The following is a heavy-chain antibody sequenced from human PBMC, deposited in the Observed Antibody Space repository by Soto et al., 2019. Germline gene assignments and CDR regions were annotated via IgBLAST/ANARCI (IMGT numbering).Heavy chain of an antibody. V-gene: IGHV3-23*01. CDR1: GFTFSNFA. CDR3: AKAAGPGYGDYVDY. Sequence: GGSLRLSCAVSGFTFSNFAMSWVRQAPGKGLEWVSTVSGGGGSSFYAKSVKGRFTISRDNSRNMLSLQMNNLRADDTAVYYCAKAAGPGYGDYVDYWGQGTLVTVSS. D-gene: IGHD4-17*01. CDR2: VSGGGGSS. J-gene: IGHJ4*02.